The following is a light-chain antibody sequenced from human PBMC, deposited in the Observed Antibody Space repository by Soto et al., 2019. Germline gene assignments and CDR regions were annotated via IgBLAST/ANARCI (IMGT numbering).Light chain of an antibody. CDR3: QQYGRSPLMYT. CDR2: GAS. J-gene: IGKJ2*01. Sequence: EIVLTQSPGTLSLSPGERATLSCRASQSITSNFLAWYQQKPGQAPRLLIYGASTRAAGVPDSFSGSGSGTDFTLTITRLEPEDFAVYYCQQYGRSPLMYTFGQGTKLGV. CDR1: QSITSNF. V-gene: IGKV3-20*01.